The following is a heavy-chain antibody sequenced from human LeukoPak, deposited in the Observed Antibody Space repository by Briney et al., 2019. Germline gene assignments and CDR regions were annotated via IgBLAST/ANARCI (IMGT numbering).Heavy chain of an antibody. J-gene: IGHJ4*02. D-gene: IGHD5-24*01. V-gene: IGHV4-39*01. CDR2: IYYSGST. CDR3: ARPRDGYNYVSELRWDY. CDR1: GGSISSSSNY. Sequence: SETLSLTCTVSGGSISSSSNYWGWIRQPPGKGLEWIGSIYYSGSTYYNPSLKSRVTISVDTSKNQFSLKLSSVTAADTAVYYCARPRDGYNYVSELRWDYWGQGTLVTVSS.